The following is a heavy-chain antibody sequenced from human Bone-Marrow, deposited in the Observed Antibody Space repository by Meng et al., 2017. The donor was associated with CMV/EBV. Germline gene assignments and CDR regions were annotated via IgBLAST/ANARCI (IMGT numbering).Heavy chain of an antibody. CDR3: ARVPYDWEAFDI. J-gene: IGHJ3*02. Sequence: GESLKISCAASGFTFSSYAMHWVRQAPGRGLEWVAVISYDGSNKYYADSVKGRFTISRDNAKNTLYLQMSSLRAEDTAVYYCARVPYDWEAFDIWGQGTMVTVSS. CDR1: GFTFSSYA. D-gene: IGHD3-16*01. V-gene: IGHV3-30-3*01. CDR2: ISYDGSNK.